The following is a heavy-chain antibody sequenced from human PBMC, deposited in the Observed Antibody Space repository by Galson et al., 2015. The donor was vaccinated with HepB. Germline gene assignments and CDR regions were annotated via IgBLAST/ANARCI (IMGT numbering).Heavy chain of an antibody. V-gene: IGHV1-2*04. D-gene: IGHD2-21*02. CDR1: GYTFTGYY. CDR3: ARVLSVPGVVTGATWFDP. J-gene: IGHJ5*02. CDR2: INPNSGGT. Sequence: SVKVSCKASGYTFTGYYMHWVRQAPGQGLEWMGWINPNSGGTNYAQKFQGWVTMTRDTSISTAYMELSRLRSDDTAVYYCARVLSVPGVVTGATWFDPWGQGTLVTVSS.